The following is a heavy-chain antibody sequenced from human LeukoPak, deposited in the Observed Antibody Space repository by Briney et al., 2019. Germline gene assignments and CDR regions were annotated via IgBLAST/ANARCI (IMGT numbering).Heavy chain of an antibody. D-gene: IGHD3-22*01. CDR2: IGTAGDP. V-gene: IGHV3-13*05. CDR3: ARAARDSSGYLFDY. CDR1: GFTFSSYD. J-gene: IGHJ4*02. Sequence: GGSLTLSCAASGFTFSSYDMHWVRQATGRGLEWVSAIGTAGDPYYPGSVKGRFTISRENAKNSLYLQMNSLRAGDTAVYYCARAARDSSGYLFDYWGQGTMAADSS.